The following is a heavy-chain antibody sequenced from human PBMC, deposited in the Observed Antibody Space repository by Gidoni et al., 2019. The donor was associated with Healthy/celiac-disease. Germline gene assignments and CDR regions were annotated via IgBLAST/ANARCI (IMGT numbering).Heavy chain of an antibody. CDR3: ASFPMVRGEIDY. J-gene: IGHJ4*02. CDR1: GFTFSSYA. V-gene: IGHV3-30-3*01. CDR2: ISYDGSNK. D-gene: IGHD3-10*01. Sequence: QVQLVESGGGVVQPGRSLRLSCAASGFTFSSYAMHWVRQAPGKGLEWVAVISYDGSNKYYADSVKGRFTISRDNSKNTLYLQMNSLRAEDTAVYYCASFPMVRGEIDYWGQGTLVTVSS.